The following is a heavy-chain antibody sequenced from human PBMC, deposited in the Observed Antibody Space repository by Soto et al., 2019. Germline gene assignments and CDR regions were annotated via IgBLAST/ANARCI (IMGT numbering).Heavy chain of an antibody. CDR2: IDSSSNYI. CDR3: ARITDHCSGNFCSHPFDY. CDR1: GFTFSTFS. Sequence: PGGSLRLSCVASGFTFSTFSMTWVRQAPGKGLDWVSSIDSSSNYIYYSDSVRGRFTISRDNAKNSLYFQMSGLRSENTAVYFCARITDHCSGNFCSHPFDYWGRGTEVTVSS. D-gene: IGHD2-15*01. V-gene: IGHV3-21*06. J-gene: IGHJ4*02.